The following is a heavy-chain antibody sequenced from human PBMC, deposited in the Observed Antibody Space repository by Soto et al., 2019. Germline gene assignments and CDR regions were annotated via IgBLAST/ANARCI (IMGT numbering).Heavy chain of an antibody. Sequence: SETLSLTCAVSGGSISSSNWWSWVRQPPGKGLEWIGEIYHSGSTNYNPSLKSRVTKSVDKSKNQFSLKLSSVTAADTAVYYCASWVDYYDSSGYYDYWGQGTLVTVSS. J-gene: IGHJ4*02. CDR2: IYHSGST. V-gene: IGHV4-4*02. CDR1: GGSISSSNW. D-gene: IGHD3-22*01. CDR3: ASWVDYYDSSGYYDY.